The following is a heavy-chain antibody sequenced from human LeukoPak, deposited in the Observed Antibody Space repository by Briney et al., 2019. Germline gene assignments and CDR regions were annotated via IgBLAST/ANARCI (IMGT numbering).Heavy chain of an antibody. J-gene: IGHJ4*02. CDR2: ISDSGGKT. CDR1: GFTFRNSA. CDR3: AKDRLVHDS. Sequence: GGSLRLSCAASGFTFRNSAMSWVRQAPGKGPEWVSEISDSGGKTYYSDSVKGRFTISRDNSKNTLYLQMNSLRGDDTAVYYCAKDRLVHDSWGQGTLVTVSS. V-gene: IGHV3-23*01. D-gene: IGHD6-13*01.